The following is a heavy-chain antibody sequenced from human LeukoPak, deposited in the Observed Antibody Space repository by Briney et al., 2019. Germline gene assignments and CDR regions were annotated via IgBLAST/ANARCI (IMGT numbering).Heavy chain of an antibody. V-gene: IGHV3-30*01. CDR1: GFTFSSYA. CDR3: ARDHYDISGYFYYYMDV. D-gene: IGHD3-22*01. J-gene: IGHJ6*03. Sequence: GGSLRLSCAASGFTFSSYAMHWVRQAPGKGLEWVAVISYDGSNKYYADSVKGRFTISRDNSKDTLYLQMNSLRGEDTAGYYCARDHYDISGYFYYYMDVWGKGTTVTVSS. CDR2: ISYDGSNK.